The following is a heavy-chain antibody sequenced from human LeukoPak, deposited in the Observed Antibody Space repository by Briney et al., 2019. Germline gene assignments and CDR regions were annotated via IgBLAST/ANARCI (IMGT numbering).Heavy chain of an antibody. CDR1: GGSISSSSFY. CDR2: IYYSGST. D-gene: IGHD3-3*01. V-gene: IGHV4-39*07. J-gene: IGHJ5*02. CDR3: ARDFWSGYNWFDP. Sequence: SETLSLTCTVSGGSISSSSFYWGWIRQPPGKGLEWIGSIYYSGSTYYNPSLKSRVTISVDTSKNQFSLKLSSVTAAETAVYYCARDFWSGYNWFDPWGQGTLVTVSS.